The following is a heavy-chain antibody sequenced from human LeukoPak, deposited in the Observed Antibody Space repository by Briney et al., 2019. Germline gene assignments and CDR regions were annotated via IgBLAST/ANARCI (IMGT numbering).Heavy chain of an antibody. CDR1: GGSFSGYY. J-gene: IGHJ3*02. CDR3: ASAYDSSGHGHDAFDI. CDR2: INHSGST. D-gene: IGHD3-22*01. Sequence: PSETLSLTCAVYGGSFSGYYWSWIRQPPGKGLEWIGEINHSGSTNYNPSLKSRVTISVDTSKNQFSLKLSSVTAADTAVYYCASAYDSSGHGHDAFDIWGQGTMVTVSS. V-gene: IGHV4-34*01.